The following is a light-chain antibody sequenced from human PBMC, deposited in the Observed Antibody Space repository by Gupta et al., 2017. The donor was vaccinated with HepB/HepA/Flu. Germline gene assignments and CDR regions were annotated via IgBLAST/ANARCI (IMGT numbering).Light chain of an antibody. CDR1: SSNVGSRT. CDR2: NND. CDR3: STWDDSLNGVV. V-gene: IGLV1-44*01. J-gene: IGLJ2*01. Sequence: QSVLTPPPSTSRTPGQTVTISCVGSSSNVGSRTVNWYQHLPGRSPKLFIYNNDQRPSGVSDRFSGSKSGTSASLAINGLQPDDEADYYCSTWDDSLNGVVFGGGTKLTVL.